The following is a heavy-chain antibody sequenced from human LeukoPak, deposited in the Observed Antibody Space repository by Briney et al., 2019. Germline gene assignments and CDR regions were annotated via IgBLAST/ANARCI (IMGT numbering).Heavy chain of an antibody. CDR3: ARDQMGQWFGEA. D-gene: IGHD3-10*01. J-gene: IGHJ4*02. V-gene: IGHV3-21*01. CDR1: GFTFSSYS. Sequence: GGSLRLSCAASGFTFSSYSMNWVRQAPGKGLEWVSSISSSSSYIYYADSVKGRFTISRDNAKNSLYLQMNSLRAEDTAVYYCARDQMGQWFGEAWGQGTLVTVSS. CDR2: ISSSSSYI.